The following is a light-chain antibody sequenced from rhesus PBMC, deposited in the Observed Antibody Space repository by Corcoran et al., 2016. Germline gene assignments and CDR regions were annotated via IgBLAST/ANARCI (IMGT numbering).Light chain of an antibody. CDR2: RAS. V-gene: IGKV1S9*01. Sequence: DIQMTQSPSSLSASVGDRVTITCQASQSLSNYLNWYQQKPGKILKLLNYRASSLHSGIPPRFSGSGSGTVFTLTISRLQPEDFATYYCRQGYSYPLTFGGGTKVELK. CDR1: QSLSNY. J-gene: IGKJ4*01. CDR3: RQGYSYPLT.